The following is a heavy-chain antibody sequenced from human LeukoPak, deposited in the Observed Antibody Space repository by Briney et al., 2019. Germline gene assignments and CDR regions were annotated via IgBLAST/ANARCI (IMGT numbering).Heavy chain of an antibody. Sequence: GGSLRLSCAASGFRFSSYAMSWVRQAPGKGLEWVSAISGSGVSTYYADSVKGRFTISRDHSKNTLYLQMNSLRAEDTAVYYCAKASRLLHGSGSYPGYFDYWGQGTLVTVSS. CDR3: AKASRLLHGSGSYPGYFDY. D-gene: IGHD3-10*01. V-gene: IGHV3-23*01. CDR2: ISGSGVST. J-gene: IGHJ4*02. CDR1: GFRFSSYA.